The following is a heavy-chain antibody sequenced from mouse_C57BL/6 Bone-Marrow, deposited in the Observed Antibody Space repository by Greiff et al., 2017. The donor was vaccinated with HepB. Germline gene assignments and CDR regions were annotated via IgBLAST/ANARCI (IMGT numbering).Heavy chain of an antibody. CDR3: TRPSYYGNYDY. D-gene: IGHD2-10*01. J-gene: IGHJ2*01. V-gene: IGHV1-15*01. CDR2: IDPETGGT. CDR1: GYTFTDYE. Sequence: VQLQQSGAELVRPGASVTLSCKASGYTFTDYEMHWVKQTPVHGLEWIGAIDPETGGTAYNQKFKGKAILTADKSSGTAYMELRSLTSEDSAVYYCTRPSYYGNYDYWGQGTTLTVSS.